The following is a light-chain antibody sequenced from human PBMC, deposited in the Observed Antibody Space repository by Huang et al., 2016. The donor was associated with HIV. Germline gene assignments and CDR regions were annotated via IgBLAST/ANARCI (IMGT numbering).Light chain of an antibody. V-gene: IGKV1-39*01. CDR1: QTIGIY. CDR2: AAS. CDR3: QQSNSTPRT. J-gene: IGKJ1*01. Sequence: DIQMTQSPSSLSAFVGDRVTISCRASQTIGIYLNWYKQRPGKAPELLIFAASRLHTGVPSRFSASGSGTDFTLTISSIQPEDFATYFCQQSNSTPRTFGQGTKVEIK.